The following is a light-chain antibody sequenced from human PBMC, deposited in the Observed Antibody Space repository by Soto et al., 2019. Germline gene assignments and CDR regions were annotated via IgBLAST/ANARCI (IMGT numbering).Light chain of an antibody. CDR3: QSYDSSLSGSRV. CDR1: SSNIGAGYD. V-gene: IGLV1-40*01. J-gene: IGLJ1*01. Sequence: QSVLTQPPSVSGAPGQRVTISCTGSSSNIGAGYDVHWYQQLPGTAPKLLIYGNSNRPSGVPDRFSGSKSGTSASLAITGLQAEDEADYYCQSYDSSLSGSRVFGTGNKVPVL. CDR2: GNS.